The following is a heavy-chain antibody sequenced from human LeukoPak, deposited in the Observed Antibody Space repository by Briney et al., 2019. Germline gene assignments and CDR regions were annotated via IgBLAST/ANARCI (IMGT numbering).Heavy chain of an antibody. CDR3: ARGGRWPPDY. J-gene: IGHJ4*02. CDR2: NNPNSSGT. Sequence: GASVKVSCKASGYTFTGYYMHWARHAPGQGFEWMGRNNPNSSGTNYEEKFQGRVTMTRDTSISTAYMELSRLRSDDTAVYYCARGGRWPPDYWGQGTLVTVSS. V-gene: IGHV1-2*06. D-gene: IGHD4-23*01. CDR1: GYTFTGYY.